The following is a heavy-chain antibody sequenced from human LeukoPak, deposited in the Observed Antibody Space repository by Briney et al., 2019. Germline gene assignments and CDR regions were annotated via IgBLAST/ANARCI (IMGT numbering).Heavy chain of an antibody. CDR1: GFTVSSNY. CDR3: ARKSIVTAGRKPYDF. CDR2: IDHSGRT. V-gene: IGHV4-34*01. D-gene: IGHD6-13*01. Sequence: GSLRLSCAASGFTVSSNYMSWVRQAPGKGLEWIGEIDHSGRTNSNASLKSRVTISVDMSKNQFSLRLSSVTAADTAVYYCARKSIVTAGRKPYDFWDQGTLVTVSP. J-gene: IGHJ4*02.